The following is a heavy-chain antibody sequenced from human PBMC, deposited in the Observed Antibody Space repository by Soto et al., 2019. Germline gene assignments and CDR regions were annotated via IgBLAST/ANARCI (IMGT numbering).Heavy chain of an antibody. CDR2: IYYSGST. CDR1: GGSISSGGYY. V-gene: IGHV4-31*03. J-gene: IGHJ5*02. Sequence: QVQLQESSPGLVKPSQTLSLTCTVSGGSISSGGYYWSWIRQHPGKGLEWIGYIYYSGSTYYNPSLKSRVTISVDTSKNQFSLKLSSVTAADTAVYYCARGEWELLSSSWFDPWGQGTLVTVSS. D-gene: IGHD1-26*01. CDR3: ARGEWELLSSSWFDP.